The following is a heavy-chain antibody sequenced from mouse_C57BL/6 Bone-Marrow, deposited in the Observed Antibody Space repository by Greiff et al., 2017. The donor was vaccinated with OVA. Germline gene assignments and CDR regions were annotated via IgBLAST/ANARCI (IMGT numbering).Heavy chain of an antibody. CDR3: ASFITTTCYFDY. J-gene: IGHJ2*01. V-gene: IGHV5-16*01. CDR2: INYDGSST. CDR1: GFTFSDYY. D-gene: IGHD1-1*01. Sequence: EVMLVESEGGLVQPGSSMKLSCTASGFTFSDYYMAWVRQVPEKGLEWVANINYDGSSTYYLDSLKSRFIISRDNAKNILYLQMSSLKSEDTATYYCASFITTTCYFDYWGQGTTLTVSS.